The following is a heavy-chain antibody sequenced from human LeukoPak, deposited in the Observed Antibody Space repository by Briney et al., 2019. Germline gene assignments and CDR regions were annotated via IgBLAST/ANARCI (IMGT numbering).Heavy chain of an antibody. J-gene: IGHJ6*02. V-gene: IGHV1-18*01. CDR1: GYTFTIYG. CDR3: ARAPGSTSYYYYGMDV. D-gene: IGHD2-2*01. CDR2: ISAYNGNT. Sequence: ASVKVSCKASGYTFTIYGISWVRQAPGQGLEWMGWISAYNGNTNYAQKLQGRVTMTTDTSTSTAYMELRSLRSDDTAVYYCARAPGSTSYYYYGMDVWGQGTTVTVSS.